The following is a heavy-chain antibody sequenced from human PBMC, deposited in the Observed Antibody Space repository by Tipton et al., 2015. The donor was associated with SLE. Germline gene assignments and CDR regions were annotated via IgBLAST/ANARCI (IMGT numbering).Heavy chain of an antibody. Sequence: TLSLTCTVSGGSINSPTYYWNWIRQPPGRRLEWIGYVYFNGNTNYNPSLKSRVIISVDTSKNQFSMKLSSVTAADTAVYYCARASSIAARYFYYYMDVWGKGTAVTVSS. D-gene: IGHD6-6*01. CDR1: GGSINSPTYY. J-gene: IGHJ6*03. CDR2: VYFNGNT. V-gene: IGHV4-61*01. CDR3: ARASSIAARYFYYYMDV.